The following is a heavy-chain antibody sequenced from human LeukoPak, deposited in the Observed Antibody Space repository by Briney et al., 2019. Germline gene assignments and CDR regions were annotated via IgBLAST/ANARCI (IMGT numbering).Heavy chain of an antibody. CDR1: GGSFSGYY. V-gene: IGHV4-34*01. CDR2: INHSGST. J-gene: IGHJ5*02. CDR3: ARSGCTSCYRGWFDP. D-gene: IGHD2-2*02. Sequence: SETLSLTCAVYGGSFSGYYWSWIRQPPGKGLEWIGEINHSGSTNYNPSLKSRVTISVDTSKNQFSLKLSSVTAADTAVYYCARSGCTSCYRGWFDPWGQGTLVTVSS.